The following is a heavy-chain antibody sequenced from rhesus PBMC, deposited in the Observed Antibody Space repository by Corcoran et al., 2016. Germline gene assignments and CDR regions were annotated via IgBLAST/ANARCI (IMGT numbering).Heavy chain of an antibody. Sequence: EVQLVQSGAVVKRPGESLKISCQTSGYSFTNHWINWLVHMPGKGLEWMGAIEPSDSDTKYSPSFQGQVTISADKSISTTYLQWSSLKASDSATYYCAKESHYGLDSWGQGVVVTVSS. CDR1: GYSFTNHW. J-gene: IGHJ6*01. CDR3: AKESHYGLDS. CDR2: IEPSDSDT. V-gene: IGHV5-2*01.